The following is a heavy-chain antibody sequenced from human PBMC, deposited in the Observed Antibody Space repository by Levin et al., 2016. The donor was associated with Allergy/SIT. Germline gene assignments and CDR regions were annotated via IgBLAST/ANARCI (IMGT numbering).Heavy chain of an antibody. D-gene: IGHD5-18*01. CDR3: ARGHKYSYGSYYYYYYGMDV. J-gene: IGHJ6*02. CDR1: GGSISRSSYY. V-gene: IGHV4-39*01. CDR2: IYYSGST. Sequence: SETLSLTCSVSGGSISRSSYYWGWIRQSPGKGLEWIGKIYYSGSTYYNPSLKSRVTISVDTSKNQFSLKLSSVTAADTAVYYCARGHKYSYGSYYYYYYGMDVWGQGTTVTVSS.